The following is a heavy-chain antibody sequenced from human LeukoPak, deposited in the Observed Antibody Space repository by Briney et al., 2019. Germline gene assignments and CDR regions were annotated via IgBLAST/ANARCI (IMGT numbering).Heavy chain of an antibody. CDR3: ATDPYYYGSGSYYFDY. CDR1: GGTFSSYA. CDR2: IIPILGIA. J-gene: IGHJ4*02. D-gene: IGHD3-10*01. Sequence: ASVKVSCKASGGTFSSYAISWVRQAPGQGLEWMGRIIPILGIANYAQKLQGRVTITADKSTSTAYMELSSLRSEDTAVYYCATDPYYYGSGSYYFDYWGQGTLVTVSS. V-gene: IGHV1-69*04.